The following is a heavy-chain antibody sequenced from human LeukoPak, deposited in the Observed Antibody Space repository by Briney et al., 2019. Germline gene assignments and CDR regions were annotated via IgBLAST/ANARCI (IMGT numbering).Heavy chain of an antibody. CDR1: GVTFSIYG. V-gene: IGHV3-64*04. Sequence: AGSLRLSCSASGVTFSIYGMHWVRQPPGRGLEYVSAITSNGGSTYYADSVKGRITIPRDNSTNSLYLHMNSLRHEDTAIYYCARDRREDDAFDIWGQGTMVTVSS. J-gene: IGHJ3*02. D-gene: IGHD1-26*01. CDR2: ITSNGGST. CDR3: ARDRREDDAFDI.